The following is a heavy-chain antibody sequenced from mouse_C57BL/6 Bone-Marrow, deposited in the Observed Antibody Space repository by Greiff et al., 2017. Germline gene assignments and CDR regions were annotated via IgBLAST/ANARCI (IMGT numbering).Heavy chain of an antibody. CDR3: ARSRWLPYAY. CDR1: GYTFTSYG. V-gene: IGHV1-81*01. J-gene: IGHJ3*01. Sequence: QVQLTESGAEPARPGASVKPSCKASGYTFTSYGISWVKQRTGQGLEWIGEIYPRSGNTYYHEKFKGKATLTADKTSNTAYMELRSLTSEDSAVYFCARSRWLPYAYWGQGTRVTVSA. D-gene: IGHD1-1*02. CDR2: IYPRSGNT.